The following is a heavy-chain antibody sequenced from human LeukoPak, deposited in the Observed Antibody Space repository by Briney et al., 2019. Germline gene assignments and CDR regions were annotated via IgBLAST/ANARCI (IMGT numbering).Heavy chain of an antibody. CDR2: INHSGST. V-gene: IGHV4-34*01. CDR3: ARGGYYGSGSYYNLDY. J-gene: IGHJ4*02. Sequence: PSETLSLTCAVYGGSFSGYYWSWIRQPPGKGLEWIGEINHSGSTNYNPSLKSRVTISVDTSKNQFSLKLSSVTAADTAVYYCARGGYYGSGSYYNLDYWGQGTLVTVFS. CDR1: GGSFSGYY. D-gene: IGHD3-10*01.